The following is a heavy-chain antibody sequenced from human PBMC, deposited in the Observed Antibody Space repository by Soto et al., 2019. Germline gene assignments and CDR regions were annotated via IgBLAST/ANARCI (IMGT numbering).Heavy chain of an antibody. CDR1: GGSISSSNW. J-gene: IGHJ5*02. CDR3: ARLGAYYQSLDP. V-gene: IGHV4-4*02. D-gene: IGHD2-21*01. Sequence: PSETLSLTCAVSGGSISSSNWWSWVRQPPGKGLEWIGYIYYSGSTYYNPSLKSRVTISLDTSKNQFSLKLSSVTAADTAVYYCARLGAYYQSLDPWGQGTVVTVSS. CDR2: IYYSGST.